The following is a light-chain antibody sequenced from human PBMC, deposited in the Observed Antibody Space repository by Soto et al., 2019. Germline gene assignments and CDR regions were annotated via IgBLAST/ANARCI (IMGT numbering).Light chain of an antibody. CDR1: QSISSY. CDR3: QQSYSTPLT. CDR2: AAS. J-gene: IGKJ4*01. V-gene: IGKV1-39*01. Sequence: DIQMTQSPSSLSASVGDRVTITCRASQSISSYLNWYQQKPGKAPKLLIYAASSLQSGEPSRFSGSGSGTDFTLTISSLQPEDFATYYCQQSYSTPLTFGGGTKVEIK.